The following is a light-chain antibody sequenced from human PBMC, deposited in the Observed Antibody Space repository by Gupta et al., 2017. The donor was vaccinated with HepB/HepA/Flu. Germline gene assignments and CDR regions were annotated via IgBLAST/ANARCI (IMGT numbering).Light chain of an antibody. J-gene: IGLJ1*01. Sequence: SYVLTQPPSVSVAPGKTAKITCGGNNIGGKSVHWYQQKPGQAPVLVVYDDSDRPAGIPERFSGSKSGNTATLTINGVEAGDEADYYCQVGESTSDHVFGNGTKVTVL. CDR1: NIGGKS. CDR3: QVGESTSDHV. V-gene: IGLV3-21*03. CDR2: DDS.